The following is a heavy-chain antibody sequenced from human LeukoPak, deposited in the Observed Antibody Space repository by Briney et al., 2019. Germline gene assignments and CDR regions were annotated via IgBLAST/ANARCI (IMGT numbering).Heavy chain of an antibody. CDR3: ARGRSVVVPAAIHLYYFDY. CDR1: GGSISSSNW. V-gene: IGHV4-4*02. D-gene: IGHD2-2*01. Sequence: SGTLSLTCAVSGGSISSSNWWSWVRQPPGKGLEWIGEIYHSGSTNYNPSLKSRVTISVDKSKNQFSLKLSSVTAADTAVYYCARGRSVVVPAAIHLYYFDYWGQGTLVTVSS. J-gene: IGHJ4*02. CDR2: IYHSGST.